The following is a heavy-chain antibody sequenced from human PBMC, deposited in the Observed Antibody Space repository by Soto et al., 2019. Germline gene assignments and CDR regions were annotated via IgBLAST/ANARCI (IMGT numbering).Heavy chain of an antibody. D-gene: IGHD3-16*01. CDR2: ISGSGGST. Sequence: VGSLRLSCASSVFTFSSYAMSCVRHSPGKGLEWVSAISGSGGSTYYADSVKGRFTISRDNSKNTLYLQMNSLRAEDTAVYYCAKGLKKGVYDAFDIWGQGTMVNVS. CDR1: VFTFSSYA. J-gene: IGHJ3*02. V-gene: IGHV3-23*01. CDR3: AKGLKKGVYDAFDI.